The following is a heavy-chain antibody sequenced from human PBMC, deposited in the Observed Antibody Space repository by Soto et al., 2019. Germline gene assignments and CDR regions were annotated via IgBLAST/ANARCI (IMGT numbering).Heavy chain of an antibody. J-gene: IGHJ6*03. CDR1: GYSFTTYW. Sequence: EVQLVQSGAEVKKPGESLKISCEGSGYSFTTYWIAWVRQMPGKGLEWMGIVYPGDSDTRYSPSFQGQVTISADKSITTAYLQWSSLKALDTAVYYCARLTRPEAGFVNYMDVWGKGTTVTVSS. V-gene: IGHV5-51*03. D-gene: IGHD3-3*01. CDR2: VYPGDSDT. CDR3: ARLTRPEAGFVNYMDV.